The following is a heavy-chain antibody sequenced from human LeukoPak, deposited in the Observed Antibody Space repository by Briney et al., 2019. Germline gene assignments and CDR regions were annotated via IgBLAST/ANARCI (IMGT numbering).Heavy chain of an antibody. CDR3: ARYDSSGSDAFDI. V-gene: IGHV4-31*03. J-gene: IGHJ3*02. D-gene: IGHD3-22*01. Sequence: SETLSLTCTVSGGSISSGGYYWSWIRQHPGKGLEWIGYIYYSGSTYYNPSLKRRVTISVDTSKNQFSLKLSSVTAADTAVYYCARYDSSGSDAFDIWGQGTMVTVSS. CDR2: IYYSGST. CDR1: GGSISSGGYY.